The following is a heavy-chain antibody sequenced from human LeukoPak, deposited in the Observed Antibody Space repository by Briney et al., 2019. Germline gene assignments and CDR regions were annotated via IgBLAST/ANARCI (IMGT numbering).Heavy chain of an antibody. J-gene: IGHJ6*02. CDR1: GYTFTSYA. D-gene: IGHD2-15*01. Sequence: ASVQVSCKASGYTFTSYAMHWVRQAPGQRLEWMGWINAGNGNTKYSQKFQGRVTITRDTSASTAYMELSSLRSEDTAVYYCARDGGGIVVVVAATTNYGMDVWGQGTTVTVSS. CDR3: ARDGGGIVVVVAATTNYGMDV. CDR2: INAGNGNT. V-gene: IGHV1-3*01.